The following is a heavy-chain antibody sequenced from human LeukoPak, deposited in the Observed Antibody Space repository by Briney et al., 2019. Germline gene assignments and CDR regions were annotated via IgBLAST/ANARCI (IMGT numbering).Heavy chain of an antibody. CDR3: ARDSSGYYYLFEY. CDR2: IYTSGST. Sequence: SGTLSLTCTVSGGSISSGSYSWSWIRQPAGKGLEWIGRIYTSGSTNSNPSLKSRVTISVDTSKNQFSLKLSSVTAADTAVYYCARDSSGYYYLFEYWGQGTLVTVSS. J-gene: IGHJ4*02. CDR1: GGSISSGSYS. V-gene: IGHV4-61*02. D-gene: IGHD3-22*01.